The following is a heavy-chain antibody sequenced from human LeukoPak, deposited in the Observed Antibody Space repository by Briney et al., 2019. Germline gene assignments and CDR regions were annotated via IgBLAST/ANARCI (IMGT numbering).Heavy chain of an antibody. J-gene: IGHJ2*01. V-gene: IGHV4-59*08. CDR3: ARHSHLTYYDILTGYYRVSGYFDL. CDR2: IYYSGST. CDR1: GGSISSYY. Sequence: SETLSLTCTVAGGSISSYYWSWIRQPPGKGLERSGYIYYSGSTNYNPSLKSRVTISVDTSKNQFSLKLSSVTAADTAVYYCARHSHLTYYDILTGYYRVSGYFDLWGRGTLVTVSS. D-gene: IGHD3-9*01.